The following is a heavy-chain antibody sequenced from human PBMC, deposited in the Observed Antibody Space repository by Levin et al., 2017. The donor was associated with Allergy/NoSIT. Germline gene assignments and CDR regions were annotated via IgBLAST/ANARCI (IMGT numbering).Heavy chain of an antibody. CDR3: AREPYFYYFYYTMDV. Sequence: GGSLRLSCAASGFTFSSYAMHWVRQAPGKGLEWVAVISYDGSNEYYADSVKGRFTISRDNSKNTLSLQMNNLRPEDTALYYCAREPYFYYFYYTMDVWGQGTTVTVSS. D-gene: IGHD3-10*01. V-gene: IGHV3-30-3*01. J-gene: IGHJ6*02. CDR1: GFTFSSYA. CDR2: ISYDGSNE.